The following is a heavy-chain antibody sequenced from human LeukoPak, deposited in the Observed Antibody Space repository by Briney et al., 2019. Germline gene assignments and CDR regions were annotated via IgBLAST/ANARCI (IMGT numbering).Heavy chain of an antibody. CDR1: GFTYTDYW. CDR2: ISNDGSVT. D-gene: IGHD1-26*01. CDR3: VVEAANY. J-gene: IGHJ4*02. Sequence: PGGSLRLSCAASGFTYTDYWMTWIRQSPEKGLEWAAHISNDGSVTYYGESVKGRFTISRDNAKNSVYLQMNNLRVEGTAVYYCVVEAANYWGQGTVVTVSS. V-gene: IGHV3-7*01.